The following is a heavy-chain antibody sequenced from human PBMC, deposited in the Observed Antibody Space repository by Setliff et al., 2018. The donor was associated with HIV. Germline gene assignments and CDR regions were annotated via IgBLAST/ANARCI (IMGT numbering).Heavy chain of an antibody. CDR2: VDPEDGET. D-gene: IGHD3-10*01. J-gene: IGHJ6*03. V-gene: IGHV1-24*01. CDR1: GYTLSELS. CDR3: ATFSYGSGRYLLRPYYYMDV. Sequence: ASVKVSCKVSGYTLSELSVHWVRQAPGKGLQWMGGVDPEDGETIYAQGLQGRVTMTEDTSADTAYMELSSLRSEDPAVYYCATFSYGSGRYLLRPYYYMDVWGKGTTVTVSS.